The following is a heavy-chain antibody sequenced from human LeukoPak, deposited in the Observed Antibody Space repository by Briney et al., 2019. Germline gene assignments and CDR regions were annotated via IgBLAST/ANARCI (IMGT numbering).Heavy chain of an antibody. CDR3: ARNRGYGGYDSDY. V-gene: IGHV3-11*01. Sequence: GGSLSLSCAASGFSFSDYYMGGIRQAPGKGLEWVSYISSSGTTIYYADSVKGRFTISRDNAKNSLYLQMNSLRAEDTAVYYCARNRGYGGYDSDYWGQGTLVTVSS. D-gene: IGHD5-12*01. J-gene: IGHJ4*02. CDR2: ISSSGTTI. CDR1: GFSFSDYY.